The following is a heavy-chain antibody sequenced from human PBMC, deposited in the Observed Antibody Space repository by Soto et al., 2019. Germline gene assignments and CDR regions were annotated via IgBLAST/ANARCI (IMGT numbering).Heavy chain of an antibody. CDR2: IYYSGST. CDR3: AAYYSDTY. V-gene: IGHV4-31*01. CDR1: GGSISSDGYY. D-gene: IGHD3-22*01. J-gene: IGHJ4*02. Sequence: QVQLQESGPRLVKPSQTLSLTCTVSGGSISSDGYYWSWIRQHPGKGLEWIGYIYYSGSTFYNPSXXRXVXTSVDTSKNQFSLKLSSVTAADTAVYYCAAYYSDTYWGQGTLVTVSS.